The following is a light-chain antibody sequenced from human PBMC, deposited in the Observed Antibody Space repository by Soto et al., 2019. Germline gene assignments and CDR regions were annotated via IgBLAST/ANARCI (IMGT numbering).Light chain of an antibody. V-gene: IGLV1-51*02. J-gene: IGLJ1*01. CDR1: SSNIGNNF. CDR2: ENN. CDR3: GTRDSSLGAYV. Sequence: QSVLTQPPSVSAAPGQKVTISCSGGSSNIGNNFVSWYQQLPGTAPKLLIYENNKRPSGIPDRFSGSKSGTSATLGITGLQTGDEADYYCGTRDSSLGAYVFGTGTKVTVL.